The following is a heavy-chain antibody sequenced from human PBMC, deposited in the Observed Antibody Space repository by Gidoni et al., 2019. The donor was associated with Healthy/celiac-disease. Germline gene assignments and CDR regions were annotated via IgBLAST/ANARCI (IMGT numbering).Heavy chain of an antibody. J-gene: IGHJ3*02. CDR2: INAGNGNT. D-gene: IGHD5-18*01. CDR3: ARGIQLWLGPAMGAFDI. V-gene: IGHV1-3*01. CDR1: GLTFTSYA. Sequence: QVQLVQSGAGVKKPGALVKVSCKASGLTFTSYAMHWVRQAPGQRLEWMGWINAGNGNTKYSQKFQGRVTITRDTSASTAYMELSSLRSEDTAVYYCARGIQLWLGPAMGAFDIWGQGTMVTVSS.